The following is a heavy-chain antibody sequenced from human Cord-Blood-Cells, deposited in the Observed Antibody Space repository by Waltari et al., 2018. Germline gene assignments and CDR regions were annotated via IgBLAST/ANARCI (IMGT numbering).Heavy chain of an antibody. V-gene: IGHV4-61*09. CDR1: GRLISSGSYF. CDR3: ATYRGSSSLEYFQH. D-gene: IGHD6-6*01. J-gene: IGHJ1*01. Sequence: VQLQESGPGLVKPSPPLSLTCTVSGRLISSGSYFWSWLRPPAGKGRGWVGYIYTSGSTNYNPSLKSRVTISVDTSKNQFSLKLSSVTAADTAVYYCATYRGSSSLEYFQHWGQGTLVTVSS. CDR2: IYTSGST.